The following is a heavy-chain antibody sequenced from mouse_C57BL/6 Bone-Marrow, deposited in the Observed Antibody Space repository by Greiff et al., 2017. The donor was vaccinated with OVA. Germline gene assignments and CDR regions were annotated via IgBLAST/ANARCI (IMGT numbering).Heavy chain of an antibody. V-gene: IGHV1-64*01. Sequence: QVQLQQPGAELVKPGASVKLSCKASGYTFTSYWMHWVKQRPVQGLEWIGMIHPNSGSTNYNEKFKSKATLTVDKSSSTAYMQLSSLTSEDSAVYYCARSIYYGNSYAMDYWGQGTSVTVSS. CDR3: ARSIYYGNSYAMDY. CDR1: GYTFTSYW. CDR2: IHPNSGST. D-gene: IGHD2-1*01. J-gene: IGHJ4*01.